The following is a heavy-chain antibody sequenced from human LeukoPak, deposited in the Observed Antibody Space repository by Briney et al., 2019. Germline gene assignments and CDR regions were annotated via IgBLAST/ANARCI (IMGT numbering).Heavy chain of an antibody. D-gene: IGHD1-1*01. V-gene: IGHV3-9*01. CDR1: GFTFDDYA. Sequence: GGSLRLSCAASGFTFDDYAIHWVRHAPGKGLEWVSGISWNSGSIGYADSVKGRFTISRDNSKNTLYLQMNSLRAEDTAVYYCASEGGTRYFDYWGQGTLVTVSS. J-gene: IGHJ4*02. CDR2: ISWNSGSI. CDR3: ASEGGTRYFDY.